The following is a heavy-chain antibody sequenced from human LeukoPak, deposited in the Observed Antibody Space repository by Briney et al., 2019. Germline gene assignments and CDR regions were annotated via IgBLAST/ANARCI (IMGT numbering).Heavy chain of an antibody. CDR3: ARVLAAAGTGEFDY. CDR1: GYTFTSYD. J-gene: IGHJ4*02. Sequence: ASVKVSCKASGYTFTSYDINWVRQATGQGLEWMGWMNPNSGNTGYAQKFQGRVTITRNTSISTAYMELSSLRSEDTAVYYCARVLAAAGTGEFDYWGQGTLVTVSS. CDR2: MNPNSGNT. D-gene: IGHD6-13*01. V-gene: IGHV1-8*03.